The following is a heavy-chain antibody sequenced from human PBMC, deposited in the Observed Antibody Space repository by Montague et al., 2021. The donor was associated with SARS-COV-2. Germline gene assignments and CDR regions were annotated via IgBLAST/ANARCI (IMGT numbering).Heavy chain of an antibody. CDR2: TYYRSKWYN. V-gene: IGHV6-1*01. Sequence: SPISGDSVSSNSAAWNWIRQSPSRGLEWLGRTYYRSKWYNDYAVSVKSRITINPDTSKNQFSLQLNSVTPEDTAVYYCARDLDYYGSGSYPEGFDPWGQGTLVTVSS. D-gene: IGHD3-10*01. CDR1: GDSVSSNSAA. CDR3: ARDLDYYGSGSYPEGFDP. J-gene: IGHJ5*02.